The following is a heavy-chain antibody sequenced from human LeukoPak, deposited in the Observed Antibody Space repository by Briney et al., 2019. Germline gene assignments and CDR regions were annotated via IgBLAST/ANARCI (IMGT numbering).Heavy chain of an antibody. CDR2: IWYDGSNE. J-gene: IGHJ4*02. D-gene: IGHD6-6*01. CDR3: ARDIAARRLDY. Sequence: PGRSLGLSCAASGFPFSSYGMHWVRQAPGKGLEWVAVIWYDGSNEYYADSVKGRFTVSRDNSKNTLYLEVNSLRVEDTAVYYCARDIAARRLDYWGQGTLVTVS. CDR1: GFPFSSYG. V-gene: IGHV3-33*08.